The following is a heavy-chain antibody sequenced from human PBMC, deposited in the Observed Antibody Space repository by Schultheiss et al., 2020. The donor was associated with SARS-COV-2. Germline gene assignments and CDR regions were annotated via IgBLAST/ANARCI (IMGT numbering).Heavy chain of an antibody. V-gene: IGHV4-34*01. CDR3: ARNRTVTGGMDV. J-gene: IGHJ6*02. CDR1: GGSISSYY. CDR2: INHSGST. Sequence: GSLRLSCTVSGGSISSYYWSWIRQPPGKGLEWIGEINHSGSTNYNPSLKRRVTISVDTSKNQFYLKLSTVTAADTAVYYCARNRTVTGGMDVWGQGTTVTVSS. D-gene: IGHD4-11*01.